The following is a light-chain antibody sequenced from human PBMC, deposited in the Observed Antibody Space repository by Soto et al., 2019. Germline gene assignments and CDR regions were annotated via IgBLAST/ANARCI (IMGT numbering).Light chain of an antibody. J-gene: IGKJ4*01. CDR1: QSVSSY. CDR3: QQGSNWPLT. V-gene: IGKV3-11*01. Sequence: EIVLTQSPATLSLSPGERATLSCRASQSVSSYLAWHQQKPDQAPRLLISDASNRATGIPARFSGSGSGTDVTLTISSLEPEDFAVYYCQQGSNWPLTFGAGTKVEIK. CDR2: DAS.